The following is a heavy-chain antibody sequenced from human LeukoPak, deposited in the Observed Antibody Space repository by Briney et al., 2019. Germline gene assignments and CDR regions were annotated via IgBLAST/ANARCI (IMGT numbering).Heavy chain of an antibody. CDR2: ISYDGSNK. CDR1: GFTFSSYG. V-gene: IGHV3-30*18. CDR3: AKARSGAAGSPFDY. J-gene: IGHJ4*02. Sequence: GGSLRLSCAASGFTFSSYGMHWVRQAPGKGLEWVAVISYDGSNKYYADSVKGRFTISRDNSKNTLYLQMNSLRAEDTAVYYCAKARSGAAGSPFDYWGQGTLVTVSS. D-gene: IGHD6-13*01.